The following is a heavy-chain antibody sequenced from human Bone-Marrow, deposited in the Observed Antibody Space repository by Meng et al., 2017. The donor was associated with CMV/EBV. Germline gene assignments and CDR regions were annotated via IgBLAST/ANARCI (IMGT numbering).Heavy chain of an antibody. CDR1: GCAFSRYA. D-gene: IGHD3-3*01. CDR2: IYSGGSST. CDR3: ARDLGEYYDFRSAYYYYGMDV. V-gene: IGHV3-23*03. J-gene: IGHJ6*02. Sequence: GESLKISCAASGCAFSRYAMSWVRQAPGKGLEWVSVIYSGGSSTYYADPVKGRFTISRDNAKNSLYLQMNSLRAEDTAVYYCARDLGEYYDFRSAYYYYGMDVWGQGTTVTVSS.